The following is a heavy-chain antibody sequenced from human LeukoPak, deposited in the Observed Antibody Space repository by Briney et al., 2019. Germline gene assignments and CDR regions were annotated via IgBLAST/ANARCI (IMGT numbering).Heavy chain of an antibody. D-gene: IGHD6-6*01. CDR3: ARWVTASSIDY. Sequence: MSSETLSLTCTVSGGSISTYYWSWNRQPPGKGLEWIGYIDYSGSTNYNPSLKSRVTISVDASKNQFSLKLSSVTAADTAVYYCARWVTASSIDYWGQGTLVTVSS. J-gene: IGHJ4*02. CDR1: GGSISTYY. CDR2: IDYSGST. V-gene: IGHV4-59*08.